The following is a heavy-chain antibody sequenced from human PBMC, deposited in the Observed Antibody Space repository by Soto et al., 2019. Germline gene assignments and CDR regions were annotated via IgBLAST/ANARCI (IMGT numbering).Heavy chain of an antibody. CDR1: GFTFDDYA. CDR3: AKDGGYSSGRYGA. CDR2: ISWNSGSI. Sequence: EVQLVESGGGLVQPGRSLRLSCAASGFTFDDYAMHWVRQAPGKGLEWVSGISWNSGSIGYADSVKGRFTISRDNAKNSLYLQMNSLRADDTASYYCAKDGGYSSGRYGAWGQGTLVTVSS. J-gene: IGHJ5*02. V-gene: IGHV3-9*01. D-gene: IGHD6-19*01.